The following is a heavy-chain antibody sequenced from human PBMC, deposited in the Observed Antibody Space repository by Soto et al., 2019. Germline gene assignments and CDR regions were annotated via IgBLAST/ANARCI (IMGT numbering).Heavy chain of an antibody. Sequence: EVQLVESGGGLVKPGGSLGLSVAPSGFISVNPNLTWVAQAPGRGREWVGRIGSKLEGGREDYAAPAEGRFSISRDDSKNTLYLQLDSLKSEDAGVYYCVTSGVGVVRLDNWGQGTLVTVSS. V-gene: IGHV3-15*04. CDR1: GFISVNPN. D-gene: IGHD1-26*01. J-gene: IGHJ4*02. CDR3: VTSGVGVVRLDN. CDR2: IGSKLEGGRE.